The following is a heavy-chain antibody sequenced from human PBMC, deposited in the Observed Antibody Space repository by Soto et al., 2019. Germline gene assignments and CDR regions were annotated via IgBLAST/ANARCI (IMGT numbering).Heavy chain of an antibody. D-gene: IGHD2-2*01. CDR1: GDSVSSGSYS. Sequence: QVQLQESGPGLVKPSETLSLTCTVSGDSVSSGSYSWSWIRQSPGKGLEWIGYIYHSGSTNYNPSLKSRVTISVDTSKNHFSLRLSSLSAADTAVYYCATFCSTSFFYYYAFAVWGQGTTVTVSS. CDR3: ATFCSTSFFYYYAFAV. CDR2: IYHSGST. J-gene: IGHJ6*02. V-gene: IGHV4-61*03.